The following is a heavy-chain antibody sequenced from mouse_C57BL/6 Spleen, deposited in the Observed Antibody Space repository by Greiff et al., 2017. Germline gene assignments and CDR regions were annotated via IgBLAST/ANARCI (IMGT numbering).Heavy chain of an antibody. Sequence: VQLQQPGAELVRPGTSVKLSCKASGYTFTSYWMHWVKQRPGQGLEWIGVIDPSDSYTNYNQKFKGKATLTVDTSSSTAYMQLSSLTSEDSAVYYCARKGDSYYFDYWGQGTTLTVSS. V-gene: IGHV1-59*01. CDR1: GYTFTSYW. CDR3: ARKGDSYYFDY. CDR2: IDPSDSYT. J-gene: IGHJ2*01.